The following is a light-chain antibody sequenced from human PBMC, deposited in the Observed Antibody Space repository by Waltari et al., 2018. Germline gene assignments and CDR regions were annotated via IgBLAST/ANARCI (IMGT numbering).Light chain of an antibody. CDR3: QKYESLPAT. CDR1: QGIGIY. J-gene: IGKJ1*01. V-gene: IGKV3-20*01. CDR2: HAS. Sequence: EIVLTQSPGTLSLSQGERATLPCRASQGIGIYLAWYQQKPGQAPRLLMYHASSRATGSPDRFSGSGSGTDFSLTISRLEPEDFAVYYCQKYESLPATFGQGTKVEIK.